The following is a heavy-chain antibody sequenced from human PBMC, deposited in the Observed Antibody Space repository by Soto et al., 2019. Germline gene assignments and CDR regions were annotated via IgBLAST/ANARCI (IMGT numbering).Heavy chain of an antibody. CDR2: ISGSGGAT. D-gene: IGHD3-3*01. V-gene: IGHV3-23*01. CDR1: GFTFSSYA. Sequence: GGSLRLSCAASGFTFSSYAMTWVRQAPGKGLEWASSISGSGGATYYADSVKGRFTISRDDSKNTLYLQMNSLRAEDTALYYCAKAGRPYYDLWSENRFDPWGQGTLVTVSS. J-gene: IGHJ5*02. CDR3: AKAGRPYYDLWSENRFDP.